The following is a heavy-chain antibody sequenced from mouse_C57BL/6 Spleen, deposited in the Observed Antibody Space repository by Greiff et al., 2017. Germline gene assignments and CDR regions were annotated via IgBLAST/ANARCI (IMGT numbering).Heavy chain of an antibody. CDR2: IRLKSDNYAT. V-gene: IGHV6-3*01. D-gene: IGHD2-1*01. CDR3: TVSPYGNLMDY. J-gene: IGHJ4*01. Sequence: EVKLLESGGGLVKPGGSMKLSCVASGFTFSNYWMNWVRQSPEKGLEWVAQIRLKSDNYATHYAESVKGRFTISRDDSKSSVYLQMNNLRAEDTGIYYCTVSPYGNLMDYWGQGTSVTVSS. CDR1: GFTFSNYW.